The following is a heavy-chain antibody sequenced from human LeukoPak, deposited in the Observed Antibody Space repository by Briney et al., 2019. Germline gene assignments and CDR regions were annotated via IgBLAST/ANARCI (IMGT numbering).Heavy chain of an antibody. CDR1: GFTFSSYG. Sequence: SGRSLRLSCAASGFTFSSYGMHWVRQAPGKGLEWVAVISNDGIKKYYADSVKGRFTISRDNSKDTLYLQMNSLRAEDTAVYYCAKDVGYYGSGSYYSDWGQGTLVTVSS. J-gene: IGHJ4*02. D-gene: IGHD3-10*01. V-gene: IGHV3-30*18. CDR2: ISNDGIKK. CDR3: AKDVGYYGSGSYYSD.